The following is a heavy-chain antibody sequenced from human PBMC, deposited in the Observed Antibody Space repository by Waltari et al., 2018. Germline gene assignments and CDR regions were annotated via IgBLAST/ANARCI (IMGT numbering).Heavy chain of an antibody. J-gene: IGHJ4*02. CDR1: GFTFSSYA. V-gene: IGHV3-30*04. CDR3: ARDGSYRTYYFDY. CDR2: ISYDGRNK. Sequence: QVQLVESGGGVVQPGRSLRLSCAASGFTFSSYAMHWVRQAPGKGLEWVAVISYDGRNKYYADSVKGRFTISRDNSKNTLYLQMNSLRAEDTAVYYCARDGSYRTYYFDYWGQGTLVTVSS. D-gene: IGHD1-26*01.